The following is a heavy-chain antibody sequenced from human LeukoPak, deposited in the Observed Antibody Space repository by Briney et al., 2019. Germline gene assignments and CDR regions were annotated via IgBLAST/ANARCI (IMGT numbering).Heavy chain of an antibody. CDR3: AREGLGELTLDY. D-gene: IGHD3-16*01. V-gene: IGHV1-18*01. CDR2: ISTDNGDT. CDR1: GGTFSSYA. Sequence: ASVKVSYKASGGTFSSYAISWVRQAPGQGLEWMGWISTDNGDTNYAQKLQGRVTMTTDTSTSTAYMELRSLRSDDTAVYYCAREGLGELTLDYWGQGTLVTVSS. J-gene: IGHJ4*02.